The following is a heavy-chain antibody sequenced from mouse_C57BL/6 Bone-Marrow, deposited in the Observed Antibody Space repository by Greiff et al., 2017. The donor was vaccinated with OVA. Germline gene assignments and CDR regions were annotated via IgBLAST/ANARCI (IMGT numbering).Heavy chain of an antibody. Sequence: QVQLQQSGAELVRPGASVTLSCKASGYTFTDYEMHWVKQTPVHGLEWIGAIDPETGGTAYLQKFKGKAILTADKSSSTAYMELRSLTSEDSAVYYCTRDRVCITTVVATSWYFDVWGTGTTVTVSS. CDR2: IDPETGGT. CDR3: TRDRVCITTVVATSWYFDV. CDR1: GYTFTDYE. D-gene: IGHD1-1*01. V-gene: IGHV1-15*01. J-gene: IGHJ1*03.